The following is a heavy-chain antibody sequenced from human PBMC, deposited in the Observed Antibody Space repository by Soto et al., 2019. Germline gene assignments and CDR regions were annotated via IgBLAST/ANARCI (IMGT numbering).Heavy chain of an antibody. CDR1: GYTFTSYG. Sequence: ASVKVSCKASGYTFTSYGISWVRQAPGQGLEWMGWISAYNGNTNYAQKLQGRVTMTTDTSTSTAYMELRSLRSDDTAVYYCASGPYYSNYGYYYYYYYMDVWGKGTTVTVSS. V-gene: IGHV1-18*01. CDR2: ISAYNGNT. CDR3: ASGPYYSNYGYYYYYYYMDV. J-gene: IGHJ6*03. D-gene: IGHD4-4*01.